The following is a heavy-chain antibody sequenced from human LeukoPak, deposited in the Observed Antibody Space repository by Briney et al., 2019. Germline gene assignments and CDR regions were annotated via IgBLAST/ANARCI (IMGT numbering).Heavy chain of an antibody. CDR2: IYWSDDK. CDR3: AHPSFYYYDSSGSPFDY. Sequence: SGPTLVKPTQTLTLTCTFSGFSLSTSGVGVGWIRQPPGKALEWLALIYWSDDKRYSPSLKSRLTITKDTSKNQVVLTMTNMDPVDTATYYCAHPSFYYYDSSGSPFDYWGQGTLVTVSS. V-gene: IGHV2-5*01. D-gene: IGHD3-22*01. CDR1: GFSLSTSGVG. J-gene: IGHJ4*02.